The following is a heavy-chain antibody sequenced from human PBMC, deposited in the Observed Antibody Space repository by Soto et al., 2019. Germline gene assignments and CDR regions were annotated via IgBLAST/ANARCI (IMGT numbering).Heavy chain of an antibody. Sequence: GGSLRLSCAASGFTFSSYAMSWVRQAPGKGLEWVSAISGSGGSTYYADSVKGRFTISRDNSKNTLYLQMNSLRAEDTAVYYCAKDIENYGDYYNYGMDVWGQGTTVTVSS. CDR3: AKDIENYGDYYNYGMDV. V-gene: IGHV3-23*01. CDR1: GFTFSSYA. CDR2: ISGSGGST. D-gene: IGHD4-17*01. J-gene: IGHJ6*02.